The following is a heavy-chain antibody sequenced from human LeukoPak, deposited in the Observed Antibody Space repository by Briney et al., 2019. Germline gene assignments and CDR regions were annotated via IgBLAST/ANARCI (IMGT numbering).Heavy chain of an antibody. V-gene: IGHV3-43*02. D-gene: IGHD3-22*01. Sequence: GGSLRLSCAASGFTFDDYAMHWVRQAPGKGLEWVSLISGDGGSIYYADSVKGRFTISRDNSKSSLYLQMNSLRTEDTALYYCAKDLYYYDSSGYYDYWGQGTLVTVSS. CDR3: AKDLYYYDSSGYYDY. CDR1: GFTFDDYA. CDR2: ISGDGGSI. J-gene: IGHJ4*02.